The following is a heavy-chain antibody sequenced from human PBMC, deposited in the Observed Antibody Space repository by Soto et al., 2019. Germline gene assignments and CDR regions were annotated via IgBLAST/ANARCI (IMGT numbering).Heavy chain of an antibody. Sequence: GGSLRLSCVASGFSVETTFVNWVRQAPGKGLEWVSLIQNDGSTFYSDSVKGRFTISKDRSRNTVYLQMNSLRDEDTAVYYCAKEYYYYMDVWGKGTTVTVSS. CDR3: AKEYYYYMDV. J-gene: IGHJ6*03. V-gene: IGHV3-66*01. CDR1: GFSVETTF. CDR2: IQNDGST.